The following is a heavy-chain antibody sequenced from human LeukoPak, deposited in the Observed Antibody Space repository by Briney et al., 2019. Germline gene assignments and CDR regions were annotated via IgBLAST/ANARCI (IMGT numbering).Heavy chain of an antibody. J-gene: IGHJ3*02. CDR2: MSGSGDST. CDR1: GFIFRTYG. V-gene: IGHV3-23*01. CDR3: ARYYYFDSSGSYDGVDTFDI. Sequence: PGGSLRLSCVASGFIFRTYGMNWVRQTPGKGLEWVSFMSGSGDSTYYAGSVKDRFTISRDNSKNTLYLQMNSLRAEDTAVYFCARYYYFDSSGSYDGVDTFDIWGQGTMVTVSS. D-gene: IGHD3-22*01.